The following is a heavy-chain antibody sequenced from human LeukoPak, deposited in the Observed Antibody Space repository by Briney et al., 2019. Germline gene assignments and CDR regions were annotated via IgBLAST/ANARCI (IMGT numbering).Heavy chain of an antibody. V-gene: IGHV1-18*01. J-gene: IGHJ3*02. CDR2: ISAYNGNT. CDR3: ARDPGGDSYGPDGAFDI. Sequence: ASVKVSCKASGYTFTSYGISWVRQAPGQGLEWMGWISAYNGNTNYAQKLQGRVTMTTDTSTSTAYMELRSLRSDDTAVYYCARDPGGDSYGPDGAFDIWGQGTMVTVSS. CDR1: GYTFTSYG. D-gene: IGHD5-18*01.